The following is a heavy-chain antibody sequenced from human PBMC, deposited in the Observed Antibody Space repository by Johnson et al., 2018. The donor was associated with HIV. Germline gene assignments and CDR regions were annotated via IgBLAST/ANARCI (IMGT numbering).Heavy chain of an antibody. CDR1: GFTFDDYA. CDR2: ISWNSGSI. CDR3: ARGVLAFDI. D-gene: IGHD5/OR15-5a*01. J-gene: IGHJ3*02. V-gene: IGHV3-9*01. Sequence: VQLVESGGGVVRPGGSLRLSCAASGFTFDDYAMHWVRQAPGKGLEWVSGISWNSGSIGYADSVKGRFTIFRENVKNSLYLQMNSLRAGDTAVYYCARGVLAFDIWGRGTMVTVSS.